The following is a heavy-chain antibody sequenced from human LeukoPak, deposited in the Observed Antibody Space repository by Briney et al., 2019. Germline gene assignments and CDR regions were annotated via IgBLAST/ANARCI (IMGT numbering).Heavy chain of an antibody. J-gene: IGHJ4*02. CDR2: ISYDGSNK. D-gene: IGHD3-16*01. CDR3: ARDPFRSSFDY. Sequence: PGGSLRLSCAASGFTFSSYGMHWVRQAPGKGLEWVAVISYDGSNKYYADSVKGRFTISRDNSKNTLYLQMNSLRAEDTAIYYCARDPFRSSFDYWGQGTRVTVSS. CDR1: GFTFSSYG. V-gene: IGHV3-30*03.